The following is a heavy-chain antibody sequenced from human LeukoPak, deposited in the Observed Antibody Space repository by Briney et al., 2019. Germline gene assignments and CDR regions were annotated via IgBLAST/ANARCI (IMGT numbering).Heavy chain of an antibody. D-gene: IGHD2-15*01. V-gene: IGHV1-69*04. J-gene: IGHJ5*02. CDR2: IIPILGIA. CDR1: GGTFISYA. CDR3: ARGIRRGYSWFDP. Sequence: GASVKVSCKASGGTFISYAISWVRQAPGQGLEWMGRIIPILGIANYAQKFQGRVTITADKSTSTAYMELSSLRSEDTAIYYCARGIRRGYSWFDPWGQGTLVTVSS.